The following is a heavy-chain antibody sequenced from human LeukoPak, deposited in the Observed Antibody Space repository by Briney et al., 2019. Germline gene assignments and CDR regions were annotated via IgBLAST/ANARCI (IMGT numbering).Heavy chain of an antibody. D-gene: IGHD6-13*01. CDR1: GGTFRSYA. V-gene: IGHV1-2*04. J-gene: IGHJ4*02. Sequence: ASVKVSCKASGGTFRSYAISWVRQAPGQGLEWMGWINPNSGGTNYAQKFQGWVTMTRDTSISTAYMELSRLRSDDTAVYYCARSSLGQLVYYFDYWGQGTLLTVSS. CDR3: ARSSLGQLVYYFDY. CDR2: INPNSGGT.